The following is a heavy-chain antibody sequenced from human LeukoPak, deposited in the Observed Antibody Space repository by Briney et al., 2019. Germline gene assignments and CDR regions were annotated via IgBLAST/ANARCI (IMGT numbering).Heavy chain of an antibody. CDR3: ASGGYDYGDYGPDY. CDR1: GGSISSGDYY. Sequence: SETLSLTCTVSGGSISSGDYYWSWVRQPPGKGLEWIGYIYYSGSTYYNPSLKSRVTISVDTSKNQFSLKLSSVTGADTAVYYCASGGYDYGDYGPDYWGQGTLVTVSS. D-gene: IGHD4-17*01. V-gene: IGHV4-30-4*01. CDR2: IYYSGST. J-gene: IGHJ4*02.